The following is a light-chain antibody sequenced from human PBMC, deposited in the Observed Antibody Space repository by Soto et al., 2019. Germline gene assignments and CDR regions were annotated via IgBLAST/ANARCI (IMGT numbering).Light chain of an antibody. CDR2: DAS. CDR3: QRYNIFSA. CDR1: QSISSW. J-gene: IGKJ1*01. V-gene: IGKV1-5*01. Sequence: DIQMTQSPSTLSASVGDRVTITCRASQSISSWLAWYQQKPGKAPKLLFYDASILEGGFPSRFSGSGSGTDFSLTFTSLQPDDFPPYSCQRYNIFSAFGQGPKVDIK.